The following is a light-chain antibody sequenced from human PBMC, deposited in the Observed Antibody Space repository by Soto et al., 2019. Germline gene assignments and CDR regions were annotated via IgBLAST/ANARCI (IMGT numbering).Light chain of an antibody. V-gene: IGKV3-20*01. Sequence: EIVLTHSPGTLSLSPCERATLSCRASQSVRSSYLAWYQQKPGQAPRLLIYGASSRATGIPDRFSGSGSGTDFTLTINRLEPEDFAVYYCQQYGGMWTFGQGTKVDIK. CDR3: QQYGGMWT. J-gene: IGKJ1*01. CDR2: GAS. CDR1: QSVRSSY.